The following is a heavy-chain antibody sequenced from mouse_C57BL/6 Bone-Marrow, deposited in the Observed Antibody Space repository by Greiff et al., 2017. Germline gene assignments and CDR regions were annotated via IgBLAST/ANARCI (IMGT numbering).Heavy chain of an antibody. V-gene: IGHV7-1*01. CDR3: AREDDYGFFAY. CDR1: GFTFSDFY. D-gene: IGHD2-4*01. J-gene: IGHJ3*01. Sequence: EVKLVESGGGLVQSGRSLRLSCATSGFTFSDFYMEWVRQAPGKGLEWIAASRNKANDYTTEYSASVNGRFIVSRDTSQSILYLQMNALRAEDTAIYYCAREDDYGFFAYWGQGTLVTVSA. CDR2: SRNKANDYTT.